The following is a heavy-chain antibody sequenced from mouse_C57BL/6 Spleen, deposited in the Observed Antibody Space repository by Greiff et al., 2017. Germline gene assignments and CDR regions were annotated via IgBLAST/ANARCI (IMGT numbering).Heavy chain of an antibody. D-gene: IGHD1-1*01. J-gene: IGHJ2*01. CDR1: GYAFSSYW. CDR2: IYPGDGDT. CDR3: ASSHYYGSSSFDD. Sequence: QVQLQQSGAELVKPGASVKISCKASGYAFSSYWMNWVKQRPGTGLEWIGQIYPGDGDTNYNGKFKGKATLTADKSSSTAYMQLSSLTSEDSAVYFCASSHYYGSSSFDDWGQGTTLTVSS. V-gene: IGHV1-80*01.